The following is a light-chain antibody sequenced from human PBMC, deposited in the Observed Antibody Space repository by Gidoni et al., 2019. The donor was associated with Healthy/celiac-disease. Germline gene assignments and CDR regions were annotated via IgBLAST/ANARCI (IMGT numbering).Light chain of an antibody. CDR3: QQRSNWPGA. J-gene: IGKJ1*01. CDR1: QSVSSY. Sequence: EIVLTQSPATLSLSPGERATLPCRASQSVSSYLAWYQQKPGQAPRLLIYDASNRATGIPARFSGSGSGTDFTLTISSLEPEEFAVYYCQQRSNWPGAFGQGTKVEIK. CDR2: DAS. V-gene: IGKV3-11*01.